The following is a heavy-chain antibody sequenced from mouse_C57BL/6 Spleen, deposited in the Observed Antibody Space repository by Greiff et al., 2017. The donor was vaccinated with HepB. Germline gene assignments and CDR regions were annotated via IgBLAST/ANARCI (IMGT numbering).Heavy chain of an antibody. J-gene: IGHJ4*01. CDR2: IWRGGST. CDR1: GFSLTSYG. D-gene: IGHD2-5*01. CDR3: AKEKGSISNYMDY. V-gene: IGHV2-5*01. Sequence: QVQLQQSGPGLVQPSQSLSITCTVSGFSLTSYGVHWVRQSPGKGLEWLGVIWRGGSTDYNAAFMSRLSITKDNSKSQVFFKMNSLQADDTAIYYCAKEKGSISNYMDYWGQGTSVTVSS.